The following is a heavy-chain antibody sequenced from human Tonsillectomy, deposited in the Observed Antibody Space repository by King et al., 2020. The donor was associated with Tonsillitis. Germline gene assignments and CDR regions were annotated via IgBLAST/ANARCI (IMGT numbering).Heavy chain of an antibody. J-gene: IGHJ4*02. D-gene: IGHD3-10*01. CDR3: AKAMGVTFFDY. Sequence: VQLVESGGGVFQPVRSLRLSCATSGLTFSIYGMHWVLQAPGKVLDGVAVIVYDGSNKYYADSVKGRFTISRDNSKNTLYLQMNSLRAEDTAVYYCAKAMGVTFFDYWGQGTLVTVSS. CDR2: IVYDGSNK. V-gene: IGHV3-30*18. CDR1: GLTFSIYG.